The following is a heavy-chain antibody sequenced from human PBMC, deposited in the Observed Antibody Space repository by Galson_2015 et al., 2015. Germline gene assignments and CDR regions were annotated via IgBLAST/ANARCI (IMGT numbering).Heavy chain of an antibody. CDR2: TYYRSKWCN. V-gene: IGHV6-1*01. Sequence: CAISGDSVSSNSAAWNWIRQSPSRGLEWLGRTYYRSKWCNDYAVSVKSRITINPDTSKNQFSLQLNSVTPEDTAVYYCARDLGSGWSNPVFDPWGQGTLVTVSS. CDR1: GDSVSSNSAA. D-gene: IGHD6-19*01. CDR3: ARDLGSGWSNPVFDP. J-gene: IGHJ5*02.